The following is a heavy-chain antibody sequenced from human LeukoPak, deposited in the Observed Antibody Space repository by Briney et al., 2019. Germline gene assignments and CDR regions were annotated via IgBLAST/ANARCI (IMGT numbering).Heavy chain of an antibody. CDR1: EFTFSSYS. D-gene: IGHD3-10*01. J-gene: IGHJ3*02. CDR2: TSRSSSYI. V-gene: IGHV3-21*01. Sequence: GGSLRLSCAASEFTFSSYSMNWVRQAPGKGLEWVSSTSRSSSYIYYADSVKGRFTISRDNAKNSLYLEMNSLRAEDTAVYYCARERPYGSGSRAFDIWGQGTMVTVSS. CDR3: ARERPYGSGSRAFDI.